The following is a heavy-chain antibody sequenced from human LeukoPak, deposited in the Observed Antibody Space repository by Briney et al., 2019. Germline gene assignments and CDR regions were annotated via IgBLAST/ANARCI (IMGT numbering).Heavy chain of an antibody. CDR3: ARGRYCGSTSCPPGPY. CDR2: INHGGST. V-gene: IGHV4-34*01. CDR1: GGSFSGYS. Sequence: SETLSLTCAVYGGSFSGYSWTWIRQPPGKGLEWIGEINHGGSTNYNPSLKSRVTISVDTSKDQFSLNLNSVPAADTAVYYCARGRYCGSTSCPPGPYWGQGTLVTVSS. J-gene: IGHJ4*02. D-gene: IGHD2-2*01.